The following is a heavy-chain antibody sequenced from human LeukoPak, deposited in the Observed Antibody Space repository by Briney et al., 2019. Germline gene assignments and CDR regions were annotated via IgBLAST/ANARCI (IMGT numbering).Heavy chain of an antibody. CDR3: ARVGGYSYGYRGYYYYYMDV. Sequence: NPSETLSLTCTVSGASVSSFYWSWIRQPPGKGLEWIGYIYYSGSTNYNPSLKSRVTISVDTSKNQFSLKLSSVTAADTAVYYCARVGGYSYGYRGYYYYYMDVWGKGTTVTVSS. J-gene: IGHJ6*03. CDR2: IYYSGST. D-gene: IGHD5-18*01. V-gene: IGHV4-59*02. CDR1: GASVSSFY.